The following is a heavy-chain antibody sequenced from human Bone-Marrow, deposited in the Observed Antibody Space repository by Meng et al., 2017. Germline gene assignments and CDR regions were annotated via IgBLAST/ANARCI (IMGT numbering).Heavy chain of an antibody. D-gene: IGHD3-10*01. CDR1: GFTFDDYA. CDR3: AKYSYGLGDYFDY. J-gene: IGHJ4*02. CDR2: ISWNSGSI. V-gene: IGHV3-9*01. Sequence: SLKISCAASGFTFDDYAMHWVRQAPGKGLEWVSGISWNSGSIGYADSVKGRFTISRDNAKNSLYLQMNSLRAEDTALYYCAKYSYGLGDYFDYWGQGALVTVSS.